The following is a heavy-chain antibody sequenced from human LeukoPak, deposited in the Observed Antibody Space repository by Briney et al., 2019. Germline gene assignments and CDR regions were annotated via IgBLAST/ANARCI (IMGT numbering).Heavy chain of an antibody. D-gene: IGHD3-3*01. V-gene: IGHV4-34*01. J-gene: IGHJ4*02. CDR2: INHSGST. Sequence: SETLSLTCAVYGGSFSGYYWSWIRQPPGKGLEWIGEINHSGSTNYNPSLKSRVTISVDTSKNQFSLKLSSVTAADTAVYYCARAPPVFWGGYPYFDYWGKETLVTVP. CDR3: ARAPPVFWGGYPYFDY. CDR1: GGSFSGYY.